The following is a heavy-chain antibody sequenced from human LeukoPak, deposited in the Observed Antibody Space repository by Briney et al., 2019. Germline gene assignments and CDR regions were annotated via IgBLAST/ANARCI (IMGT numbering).Heavy chain of an antibody. V-gene: IGHV4-34*01. CDR1: GGSFSGYY. J-gene: IGHJ4*02. Sequence: PSETLSLTCAVYGGSFSGYYWSWIRQPPGKGLEWIGEINHSGSTNYNPSLKSRVTISVDTSKNQFSLKLSSVTAADTAVYYCARGRGALRNWGQGTLVTVSS. CDR2: INHSGST. D-gene: IGHD3-16*01. CDR3: ARGRGALRN.